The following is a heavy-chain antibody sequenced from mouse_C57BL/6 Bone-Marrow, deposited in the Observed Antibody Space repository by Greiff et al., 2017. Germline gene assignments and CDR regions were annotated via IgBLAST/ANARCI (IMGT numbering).Heavy chain of an antibody. D-gene: IGHD2-3*01. J-gene: IGHJ2*01. V-gene: IGHV1-42*01. CDR1: GYSFTGYY. Sequence: LQESGPELVKPGASVKISCKASGYSFTGYYMNWVKQSPEKSLEWIGEINPSTGGTTYNQKFKAKATLTVDKSSSTAYMQLKSLTSEDSAVYYCATLSMPGGFDYWGQGTTLTGSS. CDR3: ATLSMPGGFDY. CDR2: INPSTGGT.